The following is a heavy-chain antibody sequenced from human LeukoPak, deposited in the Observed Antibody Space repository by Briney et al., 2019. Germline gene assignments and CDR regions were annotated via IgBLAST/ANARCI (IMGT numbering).Heavy chain of an antibody. D-gene: IGHD2-2*01. CDR1: GGSFSGYY. CDR2: INQSGTT. Sequence: SETLSLTCGVYGGSFSGYYWSWIRQSPEKGLEWIGEINQSGTTNYNPSLKSRVTISVDTSKNQFSLKVTSVTAADTAVYYCSRGRRLFSGSCSSPNCYQTDAFDIWGQGTMVTASS. J-gene: IGHJ3*02. V-gene: IGHV4-34*01. CDR3: SRGRRLFSGSCSSPNCYQTDAFDI.